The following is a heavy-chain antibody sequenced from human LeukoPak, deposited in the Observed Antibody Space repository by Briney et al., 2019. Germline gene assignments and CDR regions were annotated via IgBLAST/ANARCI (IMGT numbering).Heavy chain of an antibody. Sequence: PSETLSLTCAIQGGSLSVYYWSWIRQSPEKGLEWIGEINRSGETSYNPSLKSRVTISVDTSKNQFSLKLSSVTAADTAVYYCARGGRFSSGYCGNGYAFDIWGQGTMVTVSS. CDR3: ARGGRFSSGYCGNGYAFDI. CDR2: INRSGET. CDR1: GGSLSVYY. V-gene: IGHV4-34*01. D-gene: IGHD3-22*01. J-gene: IGHJ3*02.